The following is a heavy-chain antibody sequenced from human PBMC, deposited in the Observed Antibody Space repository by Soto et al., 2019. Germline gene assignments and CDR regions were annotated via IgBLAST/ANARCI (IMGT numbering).Heavy chain of an antibody. D-gene: IGHD5-18*01. CDR2: IKQDGSEK. CDR1: GFTFSSFW. Sequence: PGGSLRLSCAASGFTFSSFWISWVRQAPGKGLEWVANIKQDGSEKYYVDSVKGRFTISRDNAKNSRYLQMNRLRAEDTAVYYCARENPKPRSGVTQYRGQGTSVTGSP. V-gene: IGHV3-7*03. J-gene: IGHJ4*02. CDR3: ARENPKPRSGVTQY.